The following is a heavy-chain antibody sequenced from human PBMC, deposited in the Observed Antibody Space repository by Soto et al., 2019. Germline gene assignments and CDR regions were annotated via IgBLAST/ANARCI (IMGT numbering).Heavy chain of an antibody. V-gene: IGHV1-69*13. CDR1: GYTFTSYG. CDR2: IIAIFGNT. CDR3: ARSSDHLAAAGTTDY. Sequence: GASVKVSCKASGYTFTSYGISWVRQAPGQGLEWMGGIIAIFGNTNYAQKLQGRVTITADESTSTAYMELSSLRSEDTAVYYCARSSDHLAAAGTTDYWGQGTLVTVSS. J-gene: IGHJ4*02. D-gene: IGHD6-13*01.